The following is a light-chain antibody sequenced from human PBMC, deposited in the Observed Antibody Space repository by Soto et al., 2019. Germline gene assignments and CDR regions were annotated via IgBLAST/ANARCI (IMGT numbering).Light chain of an antibody. CDR2: DAS. Sequence: DIQMTQSPSTLSASLGDSVTITCRASQNIRNWLAWYQQKPGKAPNPLIYDASSLKSGVPARFSGSGSGTEFTLTISSLQPDDFATYYCQQYNTYLWTFGQGTKVDIK. V-gene: IGKV1-5*01. CDR3: QQYNTYLWT. CDR1: QNIRNW. J-gene: IGKJ1*01.